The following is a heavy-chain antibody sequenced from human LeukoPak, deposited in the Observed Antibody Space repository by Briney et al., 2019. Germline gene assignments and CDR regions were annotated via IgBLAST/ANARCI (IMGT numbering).Heavy chain of an antibody. V-gene: IGHV4-39*01. Sequence: SETLSLTCTVSGGSISSGTYYWGWIRQPPGKGLEWIGRIYYSGSTYYNPSLKSRVTISVDTSKNQFSLKLSSVTAADTAVYYCARRYYYDSSGYYSPWGQGTLVTVSS. CDR3: ARRYYYDSSGYYSP. J-gene: IGHJ5*02. CDR1: GGSISSGTYY. D-gene: IGHD3-22*01. CDR2: IYYSGST.